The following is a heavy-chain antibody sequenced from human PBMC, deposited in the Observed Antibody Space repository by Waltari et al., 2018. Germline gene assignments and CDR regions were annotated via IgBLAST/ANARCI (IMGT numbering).Heavy chain of an antibody. CDR3: ARDKGYCSGGSCRTYNWFDP. J-gene: IGHJ5*02. D-gene: IGHD2-15*01. Sequence: QVQLQESGPGLVQPSETLSLTCTVSGGSISRYYWSWLRQPPGKVLEWIGYIYYSGSTNYNPSLKSRVTISVDTSKNQFSLKLSSVTAADTAVYYCARDKGYCSGGSCRTYNWFDPWGQGTLVTVSS. CDR1: GGSISRYY. CDR2: IYYSGST. V-gene: IGHV4-59*01.